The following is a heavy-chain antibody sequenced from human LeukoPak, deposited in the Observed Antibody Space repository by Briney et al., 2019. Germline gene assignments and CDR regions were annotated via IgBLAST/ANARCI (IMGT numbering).Heavy chain of an antibody. D-gene: IGHD1-26*01. CDR1: GFTVSSNY. J-gene: IGHJ3*02. V-gene: IGHV3-53*01. CDR2: IYSGGST. CDR3: ARDLQYRGSYYVREFSFYI. Sequence: GGSLRLSCAASGFTVSSNYMSWVRQAPGKGLEWVSVIYSGGSTYYADSVKGRFTISRDNSKNTLYLQMNSLRAEDTAVYYCARDLQYRGSYYVREFSFYIWGQGTMGTVSS.